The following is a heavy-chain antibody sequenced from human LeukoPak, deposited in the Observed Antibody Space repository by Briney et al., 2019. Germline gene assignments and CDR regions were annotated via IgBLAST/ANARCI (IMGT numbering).Heavy chain of an antibody. V-gene: IGHV4-30-4*08. J-gene: IGHJ4*02. Sequence: PSQTLSLTCTVSGGSISSGDYYWSWIRQPPGKGLEWIGYIYYTGITDYNPSLKTRVTISVDTSKNQFSLKLSSVTAADTAVYYCTRDGPRSSGYPDNWGQGTLVTVSS. CDR3: TRDGPRSSGYPDN. CDR1: GGSISSGDYY. D-gene: IGHD3-22*01. CDR2: IYYTGIT.